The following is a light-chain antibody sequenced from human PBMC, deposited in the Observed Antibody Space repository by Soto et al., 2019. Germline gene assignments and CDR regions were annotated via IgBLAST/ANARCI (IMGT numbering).Light chain of an antibody. J-gene: IGKJ4*01. CDR1: QSVGTN. CDR3: QQYDDWPQLT. V-gene: IGKV3-15*01. CDR2: GAS. Sequence: EIVMTQSPVTLSVSPGERATLSCRASQSVGTNLAWYQQKPGQAPGLLISGASTRATGIPDRSSGSGSGTEFTLTISSLQSEDFAIYYCQQYDDWPQLTFGGGTKLEIK.